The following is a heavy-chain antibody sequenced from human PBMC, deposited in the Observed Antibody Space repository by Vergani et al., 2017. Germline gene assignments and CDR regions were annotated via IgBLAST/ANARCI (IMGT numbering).Heavy chain of an antibody. CDR3: ARWGNEKRRDS. CDR2: IWYDGSNK. Sequence: QVQLVESEGGVVQPGRSLTLSCVASGFTFSSHGMHWVRQAPGKGLEWVAVIWYDGSNKYYGDSVKGRFTISRDNSKNTLYLQMNSLRVEDTAVYYCARWGNEKRRDSWGQGTLVTVSS. CDR1: GFTFSSHG. D-gene: IGHD1-1*01. V-gene: IGHV3-33*01. J-gene: IGHJ5*01.